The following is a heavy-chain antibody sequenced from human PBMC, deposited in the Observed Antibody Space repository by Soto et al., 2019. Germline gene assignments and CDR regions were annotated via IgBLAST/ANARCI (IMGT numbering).Heavy chain of an antibody. CDR1: GFTFSSYG. CDR2: IWHDGGNK. V-gene: IGHV3-33*01. D-gene: IGHD3-16*01. J-gene: IGHJ4*02. CDR3: ARDGDVNTGFGKDY. Sequence: PVGYLRLSCAASGFTFSSYGMHWVRQAPGKGLEWVAFIWHDGGNKFYAESVKGRFTISRDNSKNTLYLQMTSLSAEDTAMYYCARDGDVNTGFGKDYWGQGTLVTVSS.